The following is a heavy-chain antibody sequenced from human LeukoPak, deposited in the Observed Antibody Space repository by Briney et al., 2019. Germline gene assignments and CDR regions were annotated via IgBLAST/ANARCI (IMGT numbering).Heavy chain of an antibody. V-gene: IGHV1-2*02. D-gene: IGHD6-13*01. CDR2: INFNSSGT. Sequence: ASVTVSCKASGYTFSGYYMHWVRQAPGQGLEWMGWINFNSSGTNYAQKFQGRVTMTRDTSISTAYMELSRLRSDDTAVYHCARSGYYYGLDVWGQGTTVTVSS. J-gene: IGHJ6*02. CDR3: ARSGYYYGLDV. CDR1: GYTFSGYY.